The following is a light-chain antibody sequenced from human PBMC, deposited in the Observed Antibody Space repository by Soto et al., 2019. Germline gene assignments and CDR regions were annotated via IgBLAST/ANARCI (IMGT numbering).Light chain of an antibody. Sequence: DIQMTQSPSTLSASVGDRVTITCRASQSIGGWLAWYQQKPGKAPKLLIYEASVVQDGVPTRFSGSGSGTDFTLTISSLQPEDVAAYYCQKYNSAPLTFGGGTRWIS. CDR1: QSIGGW. V-gene: IGKV1-5*03. J-gene: IGKJ4*01. CDR2: EAS. CDR3: QKYNSAPLT.